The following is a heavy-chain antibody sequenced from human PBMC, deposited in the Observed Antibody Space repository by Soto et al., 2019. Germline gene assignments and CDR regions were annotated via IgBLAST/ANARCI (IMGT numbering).Heavy chain of an antibody. Sequence: QLQLQESGPGLVKPSETLSLTCSLSGDSITRISYFWAWIRQSPGKGLEWGGSIYYSGRTHYNPALNSRVTISVDRSKNKFSLQMRSVTASDTAVYYCATNIPKTGRFDYWGPGTLVTVSS. J-gene: IGHJ4*02. V-gene: IGHV4-39*01. CDR1: GDSITRISYF. CDR2: IYYSGRT. CDR3: ATNIPKTGRFDY.